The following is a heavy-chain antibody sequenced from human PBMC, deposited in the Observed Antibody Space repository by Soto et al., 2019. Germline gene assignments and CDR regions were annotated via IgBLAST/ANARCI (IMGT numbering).Heavy chain of an antibody. CDR1: GFTFGNFG. CDR2: ISGGGGST. D-gene: IGHD2-21*02. J-gene: IGHJ3*01. Sequence: EVQLLESGGGLVQPGGSLRLSCAASGFTFGNFGMNWVRQAPGKGLEWVSGISGGGGSTYYADSVKGRFTISRDPSTNTIFLEMNSLRAEDTAVYYCAKGFIVVVTVIRPDDAFDVWGQGTLVTVSS. V-gene: IGHV3-23*01. CDR3: AKGFIVVVTVIRPDDAFDV.